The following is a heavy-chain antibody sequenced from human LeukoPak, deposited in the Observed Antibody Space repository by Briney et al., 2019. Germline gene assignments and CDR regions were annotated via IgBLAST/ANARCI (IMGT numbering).Heavy chain of an antibody. D-gene: IGHD3-22*01. CDR2: ITHSGSA. V-gene: IGHV4-34*01. J-gene: IGHJ4*02. CDR1: GGSFSDYR. Sequence: SETVSLTCAVYGGSFSDYRWSWIRQTPGKGLEWIGQITHSGSANYNSSLKTRVTISVDTSNQFSLNLKSVTAADTAVYYCARGLAPTSGYYEGGYYFFDFWGQGSLVTVSS. CDR3: ARGLAPTSGYYEGGYYFFDF.